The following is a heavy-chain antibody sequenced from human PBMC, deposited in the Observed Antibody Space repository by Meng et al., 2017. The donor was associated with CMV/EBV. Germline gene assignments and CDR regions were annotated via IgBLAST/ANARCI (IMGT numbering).Heavy chain of an antibody. CDR1: GFTFSSYW. Sequence: GGSLRLSCAASGFTFSSYWMHWVRQAPGKGLVWVSRINSDGSSTSYADSVKGRFTISRDNAKNTLYLQMNSLRAEDTAVYYCARSRYCSSTSCYKPLHYWGQGTLVTVSS. CDR2: INSDGSST. V-gene: IGHV3-74*01. J-gene: IGHJ4*02. D-gene: IGHD2-2*02. CDR3: ARSRYCSSTSCYKPLHY.